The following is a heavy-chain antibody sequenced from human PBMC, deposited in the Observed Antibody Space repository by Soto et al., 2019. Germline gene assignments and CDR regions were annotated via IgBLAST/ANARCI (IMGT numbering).Heavy chain of an antibody. CDR3: ASHYDLWTGYLSPVDY. D-gene: IGHD3-3*01. CDR1: GYTFSDYY. V-gene: IGHV3-11*01. J-gene: IGHJ4*02. CDR2: IDTSSTKI. Sequence: PGGSLRLSCAASGYTFSDYYLSWIRQAPGKGLEWISYIDTSSTKIYYADSVRGRFTISRDNGKNSLFLEMNNLRVEDTAVYFRASHYDLWTGYLSPVDYWGRGTLVTVSS.